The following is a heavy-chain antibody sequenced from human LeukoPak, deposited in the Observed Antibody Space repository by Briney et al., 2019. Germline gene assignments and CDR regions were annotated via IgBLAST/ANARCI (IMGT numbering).Heavy chain of an antibody. V-gene: IGHV3-30*04. CDR2: ISYDGSNK. CDR1: GFIFSNYA. J-gene: IGHJ4*02. CDR3: VRGYCSSISCYVDY. D-gene: IGHD2-2*01. Sequence: GGSLRLSCVASGFIFSNYAIHWVRQAPGKGLEWVAVISYDGSNKYYADSVKGRFTISRDISKNTLYLQMNSLRAEDTAVYYCVRGYCSSISCYVDYWGQGTLVTVSS.